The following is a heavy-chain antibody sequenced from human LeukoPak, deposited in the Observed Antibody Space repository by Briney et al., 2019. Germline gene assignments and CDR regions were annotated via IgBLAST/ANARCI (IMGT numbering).Heavy chain of an antibody. CDR1: GGSISSYY. CDR2: IYYSGST. CDR3: ARVPRGADNWFDP. J-gene: IGHJ5*02. D-gene: IGHD3-10*01. Sequence: PSETLSLTCTVSGGSISSYYWSWIRQPPGKGLEWIGDIYYSGSTNYNPSLKSRVTISVDTSKNQFSLRLSSVTAADTAVYYCARVPRGADNWFDPWGQGTLVTVSS. V-gene: IGHV4-59*08.